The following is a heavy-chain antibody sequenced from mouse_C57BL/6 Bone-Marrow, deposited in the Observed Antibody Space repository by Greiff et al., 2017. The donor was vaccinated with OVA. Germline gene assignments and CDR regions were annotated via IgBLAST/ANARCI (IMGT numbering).Heavy chain of an antibody. CDR3: VRHGESTMVTTEVMDY. CDR2: IRSKSNTSAT. V-gene: IGHV10-1*01. CDR1: GFSFNTYA. D-gene: IGHD2-2*01. Sequence: EVKLVESGGGLVQPKGSLKLSCAASGFSFNTYAMNWVRQAPGKGLEWVARIRSKSNTSATYYADSVKDRFTLSRDDSESMLYLQMNNLKTEDTAMYYWVRHGESTMVTTEVMDYWGQGTSVTVSS. J-gene: IGHJ4*01.